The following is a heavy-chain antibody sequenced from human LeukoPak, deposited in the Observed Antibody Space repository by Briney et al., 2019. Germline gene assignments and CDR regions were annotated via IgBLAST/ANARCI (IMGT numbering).Heavy chain of an antibody. CDR2: ISGSGGST. D-gene: IGHD3-16*01. Sequence: GGSLRLSCAASGFTFSSYAMSWVRQAPGKGLEWVSAISGSGGSTYYADSVKGRFTISRDNSRDTLYLQLNSLRAEDTAVYYCAKGYYDYVWGSYYFDYWGQGTLVTVSS. CDR3: AKGYYDYVWGSYYFDY. J-gene: IGHJ4*02. V-gene: IGHV3-23*01. CDR1: GFTFSSYA.